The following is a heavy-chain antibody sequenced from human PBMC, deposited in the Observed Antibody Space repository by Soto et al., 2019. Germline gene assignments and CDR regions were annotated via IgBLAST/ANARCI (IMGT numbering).Heavy chain of an antibody. CDR3: AWGRLERLSYYYYYGVDV. Sequence: PSETLSLTCAVYGGSFSGYYWSWIRQPPGKGLEWIGELNHSGSTNYNPSLKSRVTISVDTSKNQFSLKLSSVTAADTAVPYCAWGRLERLSYYYYYGVDVSGQGTTVT. D-gene: IGHD1-1*01. CDR2: LNHSGST. J-gene: IGHJ6*02. CDR1: GGSFSGYY. V-gene: IGHV4-34*01.